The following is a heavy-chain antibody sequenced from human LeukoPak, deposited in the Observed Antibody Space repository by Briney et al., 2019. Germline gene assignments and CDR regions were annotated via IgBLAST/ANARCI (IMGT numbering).Heavy chain of an antibody. D-gene: IGHD3-10*01. CDR1: GFTFSSYE. Sequence: GGSLRLSCAASGFTFSSYEMNWVRQAPGKGLEWVSYISSSGSTIYYADSVKGRFAISRDNAKNSLYLQMNSLRAEDTAVYYCARGGRGYNSARFDYWGQGTLVTVSS. V-gene: IGHV3-48*03. CDR3: ARGGRGYNSARFDY. J-gene: IGHJ4*02. CDR2: ISSSGSTI.